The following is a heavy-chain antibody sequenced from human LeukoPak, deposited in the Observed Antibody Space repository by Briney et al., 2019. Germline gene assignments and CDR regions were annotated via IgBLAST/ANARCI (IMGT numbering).Heavy chain of an antibody. J-gene: IGHJ4*02. V-gene: IGHV3-30*18. Sequence: PGRSLRLSCVVSGFTFTSYGMHWVRQAPGKGLEGVAVTSYDGTYKYYADSVRGRFTISRDTSKNTVYLQMNSLRDEDTAVYYCAKTRRAGSYYLHFDYWGQGTLVTVSS. CDR1: GFTFTSYG. CDR3: AKTRRAGSYYLHFDY. D-gene: IGHD1-26*01. CDR2: TSYDGTYK.